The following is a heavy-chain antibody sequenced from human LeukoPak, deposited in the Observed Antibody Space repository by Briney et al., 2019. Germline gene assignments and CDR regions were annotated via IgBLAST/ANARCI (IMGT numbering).Heavy chain of an antibody. D-gene: IGHD2-2*01. CDR3: ARRAIVGYCSSTSCSYYFDY. CDR1: GYSFTSYW. CDR2: IYPGDSDT. J-gene: IGHJ4*02. Sequence: GESLKISCKGSGYSFTSYWIGWVRQMPGKGLEWMGIIYPGDSDTRYSPSFQDQVTISADKSISTAYLQWSSLKASDTAMYYCARRAIVGYCSSTSCSYYFDYWGQGTLVTVSS. V-gene: IGHV5-51*01.